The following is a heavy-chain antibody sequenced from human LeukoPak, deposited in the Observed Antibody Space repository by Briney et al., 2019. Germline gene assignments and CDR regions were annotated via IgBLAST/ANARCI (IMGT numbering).Heavy chain of an antibody. J-gene: IGHJ4*02. D-gene: IGHD3-10*01. Sequence: SETLSLTCAVSGVSISNNNWWSWVRQPPGKGLEWIAEIFHSGSTNYHPSLKSRVTISVDKSKNQFSLKLSSVTAADTAVYYCARDLYGSGTRFDYWGQGALVTVSS. CDR2: IFHSGST. V-gene: IGHV4-4*02. CDR3: ARDLYGSGTRFDY. CDR1: GVSISNNNW.